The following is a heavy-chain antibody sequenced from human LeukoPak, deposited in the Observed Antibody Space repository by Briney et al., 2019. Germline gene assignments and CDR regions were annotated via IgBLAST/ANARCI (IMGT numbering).Heavy chain of an antibody. CDR3: AKGVYGGNSVPENY. D-gene: IGHD4-23*01. V-gene: IGHV3-33*06. Sequence: GRSLRLSCVASGFTFSSYGMHWVRQAPGKGLEWVALIWYDGSNKYYADSVKGRFTISRDNSKNTLYLQMHSLRADDTAVYYCAKGVYGGNSVPENYWGQGTLVTVSS. J-gene: IGHJ4*02. CDR1: GFTFSSYG. CDR2: IWYDGSNK.